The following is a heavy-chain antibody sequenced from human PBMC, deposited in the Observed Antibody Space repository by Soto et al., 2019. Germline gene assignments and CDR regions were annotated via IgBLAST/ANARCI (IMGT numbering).Heavy chain of an antibody. D-gene: IGHD2-2*01. V-gene: IGHV3-30*18. CDR3: AKPRQGYCSGTTCRWFDP. CDR1: GFTFSSYG. J-gene: IGHJ5*02. Sequence: VWSLRLSCAASGFTFSSYGMHWVRQAPGKGLEWVAEISYDGSNKYYGDSVKGRFTISRDNTKNTLYLQMDSLRAEDTAVYYCAKPRQGYCSGTTCRWFDPWGPGTLVTVSS. CDR2: ISYDGSNK.